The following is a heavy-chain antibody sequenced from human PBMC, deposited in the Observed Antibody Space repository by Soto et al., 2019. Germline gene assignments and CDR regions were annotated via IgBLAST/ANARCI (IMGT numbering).Heavy chain of an antibody. CDR3: ARGSALSELPYYYYGMDV. V-gene: IGHV1-69*13. J-gene: IGHJ6*02. Sequence: SVKVSCKASGGTFSSYAISWVRQAPGQGLEWMGGIIPIFGTANYAQKFQGRVTITADESTSTAYMELSSLRSEDTAVYYCARGSALSELPYYYYGMDVWGQGTTVTVSS. D-gene: IGHD1-7*01. CDR1: GGTFSSYA. CDR2: IIPIFGTA.